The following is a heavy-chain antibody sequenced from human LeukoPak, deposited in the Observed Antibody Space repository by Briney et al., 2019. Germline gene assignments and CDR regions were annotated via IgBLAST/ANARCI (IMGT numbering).Heavy chain of an antibody. J-gene: IGHJ6*02. D-gene: IGHD3-22*01. CDR2: ISRSSTYI. CDR1: GLTFSDYS. V-gene: IGHV3-21*01. CDR3: GLGTPLNGMDV. Sequence: GGSLRLSCAASGLTFSDYSMNWVRQAPGKGLEWVSSISRSSTYIHYADSVKGRFTISRDNAKNSMYLQMNSLRAEDTAVYYCGLGTPLNGMDVWGQGTTVTVSS.